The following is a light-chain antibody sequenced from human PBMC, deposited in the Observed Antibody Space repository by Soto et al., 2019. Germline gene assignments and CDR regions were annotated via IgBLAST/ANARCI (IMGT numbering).Light chain of an antibody. CDR2: EVS. J-gene: IGLJ1*01. CDR1: SSDVDGYNF. V-gene: IGLV2-14*01. Sequence: QSVLTQPASVSGSPGQSITISCTGTSSDVDGYNFVSWYQHHPGKAPKLIIYEVSNRPSGVSRRFSGFKSGNTASLTVSGLQAEDEADYYCTSYTTSFSYVFGTGTKLTVL. CDR3: TSYTTSFSYV.